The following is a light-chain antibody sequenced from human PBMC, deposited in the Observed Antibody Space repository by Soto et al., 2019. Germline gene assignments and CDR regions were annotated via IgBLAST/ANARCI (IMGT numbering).Light chain of an antibody. Sequence: DIQMTQSPSTLSGSVGDRVTITCRASQTIRSWLAWYQQKPRKAPKLLIYKASTLKSGVPSRFSGSGSGTEFTLTISSLQPDDFATYYCQHYNSYSEAVGQGTKVDSK. CDR3: QHYNSYSEA. V-gene: IGKV1-5*03. CDR2: KAS. CDR1: QTIRSW. J-gene: IGKJ1*01.